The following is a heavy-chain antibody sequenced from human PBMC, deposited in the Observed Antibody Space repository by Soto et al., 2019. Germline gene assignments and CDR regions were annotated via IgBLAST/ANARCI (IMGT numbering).Heavy chain of an antibody. V-gene: IGHV3-72*01. CDR1: GFSVSDHF. Sequence: EVQLVESGGGLVQSAGSLRLSCTASGFSVSDHFMDSGRQTPGKGLEWLGQITNRATGDTTFYAASVKGRFTVSKDESRNSLYLQMNSLKTEDTAVYYCASSITQMLTDWGQGTLVAVAS. CDR3: ASSITQMLTD. CDR2: ITNRATGDTT. J-gene: IGHJ4*02. D-gene: IGHD1-20*01.